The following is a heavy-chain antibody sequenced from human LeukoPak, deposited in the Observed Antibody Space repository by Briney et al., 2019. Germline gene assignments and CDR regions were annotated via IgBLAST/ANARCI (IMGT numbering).Heavy chain of an antibody. Sequence: TLSLTCTVSGGSISGSSYYWSWIRQHPGKGLEWIGYIYYSGSTYYNPSLKSRVTISVDTSKNQFSLKLSSVTAADTAVYYCARMKRELALYYFDYWGQGTLVTVSS. J-gene: IGHJ4*02. V-gene: IGHV4-31*03. CDR3: ARMKRELALYYFDY. CDR2: IYYSGST. CDR1: GGSISGSSYY. D-gene: IGHD1-26*01.